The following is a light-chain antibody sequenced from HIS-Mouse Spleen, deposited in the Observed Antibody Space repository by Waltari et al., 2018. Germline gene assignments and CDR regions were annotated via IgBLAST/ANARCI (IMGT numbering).Light chain of an antibody. CDR2: EDS. V-gene: IGLV3-10*01. CDR1: ALPNKY. J-gene: IGLJ2*01. CDR3: YSTDSSGNHRV. Sequence: SYELTQPPSVSVSPGQTARITCSGHALPNKYAYWYQQKSGQAPVLVIYEDSKRPSGIPERFSGSSSGTMATLTISGAQVEDEADYYCYSTDSSGNHRVFGGGTKLTVL.